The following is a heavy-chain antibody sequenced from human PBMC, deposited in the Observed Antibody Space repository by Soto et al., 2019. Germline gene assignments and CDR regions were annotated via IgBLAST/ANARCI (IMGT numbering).Heavy chain of an antibody. V-gene: IGHV1-18*01. CDR2: ISAYNGDT. D-gene: IGHD3-10*01. CDR1: GYTFNTYA. J-gene: IGHJ6*02. Sequence: QVQLVQSGAEVKKPGASVTVSCKSSGYTFNTYAISWVRQAPGQGLEWVGWISAYNGDTKYAEKFQGRVTLTKDTXXSTASMELRGLRSDDTAVYYCASIGLKYYHYGMDVWGQGTTVTVSS. CDR3: ASIGLKYYHYGMDV.